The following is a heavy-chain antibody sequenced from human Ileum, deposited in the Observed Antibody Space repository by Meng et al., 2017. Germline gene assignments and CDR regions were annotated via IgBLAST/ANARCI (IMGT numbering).Heavy chain of an antibody. CDR2: AST. CDR3: ARDHWGSLDY. Sequence: QVQLQEPGPGLVRPAETLSLICTVSGGSVSSDGFQWGWVRQPPGKGLEWIGYASTNYNPSLKSRVTISLDTSKNQFSLELSSVTAADTAVYYCARDHWGSLDYWGQGILVTVSS. D-gene: IGHD7-27*01. J-gene: IGHJ4*02. CDR1: GGSVSSDGFQ. V-gene: IGHV4-61*08.